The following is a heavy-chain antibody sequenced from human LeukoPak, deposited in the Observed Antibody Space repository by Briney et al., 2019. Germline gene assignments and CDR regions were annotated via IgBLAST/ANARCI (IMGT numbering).Heavy chain of an antibody. CDR3: AKGPYSESYSDY. J-gene: IGHJ4*02. Sequence: GGSLRLSCAASGFTFSSYAMSWVRQAPGKGLEWVSTISGSGASTYYADSVKGRFTISRDNSKNALYLQMNSLRAEDTAIYYCAKGPYSESYSDYWGQGTLVTVSS. CDR1: GFTFSSYA. V-gene: IGHV3-23*01. CDR2: ISGSGAST. D-gene: IGHD1-26*01.